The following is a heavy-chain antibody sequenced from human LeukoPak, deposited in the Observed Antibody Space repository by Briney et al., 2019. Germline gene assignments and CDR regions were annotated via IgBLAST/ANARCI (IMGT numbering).Heavy chain of an antibody. CDR2: INPNSGGT. Sequence: ASVKVSCKASGYTFTSYDINWVRQATGQGLEWMGWINPNSGGTNYAQKFQGRVTMTRDTSISTAYMELSRLRSDDTAVYYCARFYDFYYYYYMDVWGKGTTVTVSS. V-gene: IGHV1-2*02. J-gene: IGHJ6*03. CDR1: GYTFTSYD. CDR3: ARFYDFYYYYYMDV. D-gene: IGHD3-16*01.